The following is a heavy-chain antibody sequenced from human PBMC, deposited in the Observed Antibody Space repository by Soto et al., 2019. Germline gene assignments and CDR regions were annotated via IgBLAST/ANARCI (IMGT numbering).Heavy chain of an antibody. CDR1: GFTFSSYS. J-gene: IGHJ4*02. V-gene: IGHV3-21*01. CDR2: ISSSSSYI. CDR3: ASSNWNPPFDY. D-gene: IGHD1-1*01. Sequence: GGSLRLSCAASGFTFSSYSMNWVRQAPGKGLEWVSSISSSSSYIYYADSVRGRFTISRDNAKNSLYLQMNSLRAEDTAVYYCASSNWNPPFDYWGQGTLVTVSS.